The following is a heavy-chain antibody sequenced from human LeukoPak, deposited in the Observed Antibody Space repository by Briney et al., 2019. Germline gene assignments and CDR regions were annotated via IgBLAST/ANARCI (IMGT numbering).Heavy chain of an antibody. V-gene: IGHV3-30*04. CDR1: GFTFSSYA. J-gene: IGHJ4*02. CDR3: AREGTWKRGFDY. CDR2: ISYDGSNK. D-gene: IGHD1-1*01. Sequence: PGGSLRLSCAASGFTFSSYAMHWVRQAPGKGLEWVAAISYDGSNKYSADSVKGRFTISRDNSKNTLYLQMNSLRAEDTAVYYCAREGTWKRGFDYWGQGTLVTVSS.